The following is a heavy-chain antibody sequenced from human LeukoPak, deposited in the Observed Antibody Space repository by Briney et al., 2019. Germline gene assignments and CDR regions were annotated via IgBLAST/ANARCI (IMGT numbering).Heavy chain of an antibody. CDR1: GYTLTIYD. CDR3: ARWGSNDNDVFDI. Sequence: ASVKVSCKASGYTLTIYDINWVRQATGKGREGMGWMNPNWGNTGYAQKFQGRVTMTRKTSISTAYMELSSLSSGNTAVYCCARWGSNDNDVFDIWGQGTMVTVSS. D-gene: IGHD3-16*01. J-gene: IGHJ3*02. V-gene: IGHV1-8*01. CDR2: MNPNWGNT.